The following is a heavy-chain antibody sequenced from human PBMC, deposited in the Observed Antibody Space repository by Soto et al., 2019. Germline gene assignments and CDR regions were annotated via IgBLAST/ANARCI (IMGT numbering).Heavy chain of an antibody. V-gene: IGHV5-51*01. CDR3: ARSSEPGGYSDYFNF. CDR1: GYSFGNYW. D-gene: IGHD3-22*01. CDR2: IYPGDSDT. Sequence: GESLKISCKASGYSFGNYWVAWVRQIPGKGLEWMGIIYPGDSDTRYSPSFQGQVTFSADKSILTAYLQWSSLKAADTAVYYCARSSEPGGYSDYFNFWGQGTLVTVSS. J-gene: IGHJ4*02.